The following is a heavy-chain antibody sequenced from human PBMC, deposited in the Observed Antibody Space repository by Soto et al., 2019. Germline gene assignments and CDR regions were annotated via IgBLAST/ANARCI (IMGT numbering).Heavy chain of an antibody. Sequence: QVQLEQSGAEVKMPGSSVTVSCKAYGATFTKYAFNWVRQAPGQGLEWMGGIIPLFGCTNYAERFQGSLTVTTNESTSTVFMELSSLTSDDTAIYYCARDETVIRGVIKRGGGLDLWGQGTTVIVSS. D-gene: IGHD3-10*01. J-gene: IGHJ6*02. CDR3: ARDETVIRGVIKRGGGLDL. CDR2: IIPLFGCT. CDR1: GATFTKYA. V-gene: IGHV1-69*19.